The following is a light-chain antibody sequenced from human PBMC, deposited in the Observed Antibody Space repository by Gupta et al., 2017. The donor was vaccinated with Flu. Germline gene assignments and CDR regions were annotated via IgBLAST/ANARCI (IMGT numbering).Light chain of an antibody. V-gene: IGKV1-39*01. CDR1: QSISTY. J-gene: IGKJ1*01. CDR3: QQSYSNLWT. Sequence: DIQMTQSPSSLPASVGDRVAITCRASQSISTYLNWYQQKPGKAPKLLIYSASSLQSGVPSRFSGSGSGTDFTLTISSLQAEDYATYHCQQSYSNLWTFGPGTKVEIK. CDR2: SAS.